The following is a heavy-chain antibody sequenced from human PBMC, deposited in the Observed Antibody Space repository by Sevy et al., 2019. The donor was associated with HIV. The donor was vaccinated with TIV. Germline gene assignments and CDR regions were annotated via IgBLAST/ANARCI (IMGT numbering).Heavy chain of an antibody. CDR3: GSHDYGGNSGAFAI. CDR2: ISYDGSNK. V-gene: IGHV3-30-3*01. CDR1: GFTFSSYA. J-gene: IGHJ3*02. Sequence: GGSLRLSCAASGFTFSSYAMHWVRQAPGKGLEWVAVISYDGSNKYYADSVKGRFTISRDNSKNTLYLQMNSLRAEDTAVYYCGSHDYGGNSGAFAIWGQGTMVTDSS. D-gene: IGHD4-17*01.